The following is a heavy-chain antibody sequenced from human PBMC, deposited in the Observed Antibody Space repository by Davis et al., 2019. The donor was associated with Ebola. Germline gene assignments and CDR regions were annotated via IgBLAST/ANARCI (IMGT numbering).Heavy chain of an antibody. V-gene: IGHV1-69*04. CDR1: GGTFSSYA. J-gene: IGHJ6*02. CDR2: IIPILGIA. CDR3: ARVLRNYGMDV. Sequence: AASVKVSCKASGGTFSSYAISWVRQAPGQGLEWMGRIIPILGIANYAQKFQGRVTITADKSTSTAYMELSSLRSEDTALYYCARVLRNYGMDVWGQGTTVTVSS.